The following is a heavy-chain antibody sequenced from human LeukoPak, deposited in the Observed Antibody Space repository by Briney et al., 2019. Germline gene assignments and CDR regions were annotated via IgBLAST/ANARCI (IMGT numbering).Heavy chain of an antibody. Sequence: PGRSLRLSCTVSGFTFSQYAMHWVRQAPGKGLEWVSGISWNSGSIGYADSVKGRFTISRVNAKNSLYLQMNSLRAEDTALYYCAKELVEMATINAFDIWGQGTMVTVSS. D-gene: IGHD5-24*01. CDR3: AKELVEMATINAFDI. V-gene: IGHV3-9*01. J-gene: IGHJ3*02. CDR1: GFTFSQYA. CDR2: ISWNSGSI.